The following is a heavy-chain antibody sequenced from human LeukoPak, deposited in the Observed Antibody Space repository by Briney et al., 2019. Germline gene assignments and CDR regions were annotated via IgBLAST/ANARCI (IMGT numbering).Heavy chain of an antibody. CDR2: INNDGRST. V-gene: IGHV3-74*01. CDR1: GFTFSFYW. Sequence: QPGGSLRLSCASSGFTFSFYWMHWVRHAPGKGLVWVSRINNDGRSTSYAGSVKGRFTISRDNAKNTLYLQMNSLRAEDTAVYYCAVSLTTGGIFDYWGQGTLVTVSS. CDR3: AVSLTTGGIFDY. D-gene: IGHD3-9*01. J-gene: IGHJ4*02.